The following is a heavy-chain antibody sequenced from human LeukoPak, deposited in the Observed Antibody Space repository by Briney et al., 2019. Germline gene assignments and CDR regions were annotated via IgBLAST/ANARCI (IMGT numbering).Heavy chain of an antibody. Sequence: GGSLRLSCAASGFTVSSNYMSWVRQAPGKGLEWVSVIYSGGSTYYADSVKGRFTISRDNSKNTLYLQMNSLRAEDTAVYYCARGYSGSYYFDYWGQGTLVTASS. V-gene: IGHV3-53*01. J-gene: IGHJ4*02. CDR3: ARGYSGSYYFDY. CDR1: GFTVSSNY. D-gene: IGHD1-26*01. CDR2: IYSGGST.